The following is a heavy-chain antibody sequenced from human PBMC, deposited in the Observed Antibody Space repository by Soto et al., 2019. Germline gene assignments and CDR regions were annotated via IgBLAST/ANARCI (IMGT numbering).Heavy chain of an antibody. CDR2: ISGDGSAI. D-gene: IGHD5-12*01. V-gene: IGHV3-48*02. CDR3: GRGSGYHYRLDF. Sequence: EVQLVESGGALVQPGGSLTLTCVGSGFTFTSHAVNWVRLAPGKGLEWLSYISGDGSAIYEADAVKGRFTISRDNPKNSVYLQMDSLRDEDTAVYYCGRGSGYHYRLDFWGQGTLVTVSS. J-gene: IGHJ4*02. CDR1: GFTFTSHA.